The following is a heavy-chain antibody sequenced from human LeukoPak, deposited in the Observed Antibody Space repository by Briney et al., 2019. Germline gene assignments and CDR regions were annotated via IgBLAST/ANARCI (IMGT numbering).Heavy chain of an antibody. CDR2: IYYSGST. V-gene: IGHV4-59*01. CDR3: ARGIQEQWLVGAIDY. J-gene: IGHJ4*02. CDR1: GGSISSYY. Sequence: SETLSLTCTVSGGSISSYYWSWIRQPPGKGLEWIGYIYYSGSTNYNPSLKSRVTISVDTSKNQFSLKLSSVTAADTAVYYCARGIQEQWLVGAIDYWGQGTLVTVSS. D-gene: IGHD6-19*01.